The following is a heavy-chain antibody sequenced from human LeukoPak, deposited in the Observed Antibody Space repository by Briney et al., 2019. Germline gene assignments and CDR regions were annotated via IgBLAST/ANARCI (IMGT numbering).Heavy chain of an antibody. CDR2: ISGSGGST. V-gene: IGHV3-23*01. CDR1: GFTFNNYA. J-gene: IGHJ4*02. CDR3: AKSDSSWWSDY. Sequence: GGSLRLSCAASGFTFNNYAMNWVRQAPGKGLEWVSAISGSGGSTYYADSVKGRFTISTDNSKNTLYLQMNSLRADDSATYYCAKSDSSWWSDYWGQGTLVTVSS. D-gene: IGHD6-13*01.